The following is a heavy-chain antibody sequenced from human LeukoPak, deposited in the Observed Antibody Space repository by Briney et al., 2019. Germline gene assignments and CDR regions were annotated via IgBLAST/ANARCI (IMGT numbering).Heavy chain of an antibody. Sequence: KPSETLSLTCAVYGGSFSGYYWSWIRQPPGKGLEWIGEINHSGGTNYNPSLKSRVTISGDRSKSQFSLKLSSMAAADTAVYYCARANYDTNGNRRYYNYYGLDVWGQGTTVTVST. J-gene: IGHJ6*01. V-gene: IGHV4-34*01. CDR3: ARANYDTNGNRRYYNYYGLDV. CDR1: GGSFSGYY. CDR2: INHSGGT. D-gene: IGHD2-8*01.